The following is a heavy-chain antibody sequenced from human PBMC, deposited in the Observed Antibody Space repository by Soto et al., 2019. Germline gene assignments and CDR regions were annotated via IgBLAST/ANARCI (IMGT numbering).Heavy chain of an antibody. V-gene: IGHV3-9*01. CDR2: ISWNSGSI. J-gene: IGHJ4*02. Sequence: PVGSLPLSCAASGFTFDDYAMHGVRQAPGKGLECVSGISWNSGSIGYADSVKGRFTISRDNAKNSLYLQMNSLRAEDTALYYCAKGHYDSSGYYNYYFDYWGQGTLVTVSS. D-gene: IGHD3-22*01. CDR1: GFTFDDYA. CDR3: AKGHYDSSGYYNYYFDY.